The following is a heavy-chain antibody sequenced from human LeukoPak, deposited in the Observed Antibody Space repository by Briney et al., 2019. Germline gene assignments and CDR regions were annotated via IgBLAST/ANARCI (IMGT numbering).Heavy chain of an antibody. Sequence: GESLKISCQGSGYSFTTCWIGWVRQMPGKGLEWMGIIYPGDSDTRYSPSFQGQVTISADKSISAAYLQWSSLKASDTAIYYCARLSTYYYGMDVWGQGTTVTVSS. CDR2: IYPGDSDT. J-gene: IGHJ6*02. V-gene: IGHV5-51*01. CDR3: ARLSTYYYGMDV. CDR1: GYSFTTCW.